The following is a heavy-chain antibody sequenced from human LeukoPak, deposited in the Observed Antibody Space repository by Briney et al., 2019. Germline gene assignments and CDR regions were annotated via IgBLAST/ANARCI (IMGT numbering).Heavy chain of an antibody. CDR3: AKNRGASGYSDSHY. CDR1: GFTFSSYG. D-gene: IGHD3-22*01. Sequence: GGSLRLSCAASGFTFSSYGMHWVRQAPGKGLEWVAVISYDGSSKYYADSVKGRFTISRDNSKNTLYLLMNSLRAEDTAVYYCAKNRGASGYSDSHYWGQGTLVTVSS. J-gene: IGHJ4*02. CDR2: ISYDGSSK. V-gene: IGHV3-30*18.